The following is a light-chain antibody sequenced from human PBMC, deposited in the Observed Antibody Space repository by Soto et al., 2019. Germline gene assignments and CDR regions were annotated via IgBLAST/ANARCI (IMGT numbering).Light chain of an antibody. J-gene: IGLJ3*02. CDR2: EVT. CDR1: SSDVGGYNY. Sequence: QSALTQPASVSGSPGQSITISCTGTSSDVGGYNYVSWYQQHPGQVPKLTIYEVTNRPSGVSSRFSGSKSGNTASLTISGLQAEDEADYYCSSYTNRDPWVFGGGTKLTVL. CDR3: SSYTNRDPWV. V-gene: IGLV2-14*01.